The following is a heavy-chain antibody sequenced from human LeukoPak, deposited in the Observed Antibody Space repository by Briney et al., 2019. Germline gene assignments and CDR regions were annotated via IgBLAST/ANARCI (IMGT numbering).Heavy chain of an antibody. CDR1: GGSFSGYY. J-gene: IGHJ5*02. Sequence: SETLSLTCAVYGGSFSGYYWSWIRQPPGKGLEWIGEISHSGSTNYNPSLKSRVTISVDTSKNQFSLKLSSVTAADTAVYYCARGVEGRWFDPWGQGTLVTVSS. CDR2: ISHSGST. D-gene: IGHD5-24*01. V-gene: IGHV4-34*01. CDR3: ARGVEGRWFDP.